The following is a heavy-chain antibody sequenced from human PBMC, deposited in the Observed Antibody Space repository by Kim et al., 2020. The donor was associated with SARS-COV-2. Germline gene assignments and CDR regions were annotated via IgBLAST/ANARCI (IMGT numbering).Heavy chain of an antibody. D-gene: IGHD4-17*01. CDR2: IYYTGST. V-gene: IGHV4-59*13. Sequence: SETLSLTCTVSGGSLSRYLWTWIRQPPGKGLEWIGHIYYTGSTDYSPSLRSRVTMSVDTSKNQFSLNLSSVTAADTAMYFCARNNGDYTGNRYYSDGLDV. CDR3: ARNNGDYTGNRYYSDGLDV. J-gene: IGHJ6*01. CDR1: GGSLSRYL.